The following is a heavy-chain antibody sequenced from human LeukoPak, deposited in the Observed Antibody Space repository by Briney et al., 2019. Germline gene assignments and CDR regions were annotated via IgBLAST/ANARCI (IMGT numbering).Heavy chain of an antibody. CDR3: ARVYYSNSYDDWYFDL. CDR1: GGSTRSYY. V-gene: IGHV4-59*01. D-gene: IGHD6-13*01. J-gene: IGHJ2*01. Sequence: SETLSLTCTVSGGSTRSYYWSWIRQPPGEGLEWIGYIYNSGSTNYNPSLKKRVTISVDASKTQLSLKLSSVTAADTAVYYCARVYYSNSYDDWYFDLWGRGTLVTVSS. CDR2: IYNSGST.